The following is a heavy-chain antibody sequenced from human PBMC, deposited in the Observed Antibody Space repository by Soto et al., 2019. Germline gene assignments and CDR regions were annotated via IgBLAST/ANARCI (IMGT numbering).Heavy chain of an antibody. CDR3: ARELRGYYDSSGYSQG. Sequence: SETLSLTCTVSGGSISSFYWSWIRQTTGKGLEWIGYIDYSGSTNYNPSLKSRVTISVDTSKNQFSLKLSSVTAADTAVYYCARELRGYYDSSGYSQGWGQGTLVSVSS. D-gene: IGHD3-22*01. CDR1: GGSISSFY. J-gene: IGHJ4*02. CDR2: IDYSGST. V-gene: IGHV4-59*01.